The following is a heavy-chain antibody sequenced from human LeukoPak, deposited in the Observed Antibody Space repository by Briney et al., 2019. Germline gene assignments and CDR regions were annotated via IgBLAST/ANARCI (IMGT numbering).Heavy chain of an antibody. Sequence: PGGSLRLSCAASGFTFSNYAMSWVRQAPGKGLEWVSAISGSDSTTYYADSVKGRFTISRDNSKNTLYLQMNSLRAEDTAVYYCAKRFDAFDIWGQGTMVTVSS. D-gene: IGHD3-10*01. CDR3: AKRFDAFDI. J-gene: IGHJ3*02. V-gene: IGHV3-23*01. CDR1: GFTFSNYA. CDR2: ISGSDSTT.